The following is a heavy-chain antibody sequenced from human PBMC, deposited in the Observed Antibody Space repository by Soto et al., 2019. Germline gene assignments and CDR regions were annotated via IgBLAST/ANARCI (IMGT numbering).Heavy chain of an antibody. CDR3: ARSSLTAVDY. J-gene: IGHJ4*02. Sequence: QVQLVQSGAEVKKPGASVKVSCKASGYTFTSHTIHWVRQAPGQRLEWMAWINVNNDNRKYSQKFQGRVTISIDTSATTAYMEPSSLRSEETAVSYCARSSLTAVDYWGQGTRVSVSS. V-gene: IGHV1-3*01. CDR1: GYTFTSHT. CDR2: INVNNDNR. D-gene: IGHD5-18*01.